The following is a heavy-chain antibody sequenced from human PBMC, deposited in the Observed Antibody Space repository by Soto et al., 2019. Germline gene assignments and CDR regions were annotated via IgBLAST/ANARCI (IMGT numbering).Heavy chain of an antibody. CDR1: GFTFSSYG. J-gene: IGHJ4*02. CDR2: ISYDGSNK. Sequence: SLRLSCAASGFTFSSYGMHWVRQAPGKGLEWVAVISYDGSNKYYADSVKGRFTISRDNSKNTLYLQMNSLRAEDTAVYYCARDLASGDYIHFHWGQGSLVTVS. V-gene: IGHV3-30*03. CDR3: ARDLASGDYIHFH. D-gene: IGHD4-17*01.